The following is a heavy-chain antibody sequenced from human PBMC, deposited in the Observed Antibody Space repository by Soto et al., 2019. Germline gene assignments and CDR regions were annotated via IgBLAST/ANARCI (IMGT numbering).Heavy chain of an antibody. CDR1: GGSVSSTNG. J-gene: IGHJ4*02. V-gene: IGHV4-4*02. Sequence: QVQLQESGPGLVEPSGTLSLTCAVSGGSVSSTNGWSWVRQPPGKGLEWIGEIYHSGSTYYNPSLKSRVTISVDKSKNQFSLRLSSVTAADTAVYFCARDRAVSARGSFDYWGQGTLVTVSS. D-gene: IGHD6-19*01. CDR2: IYHSGST. CDR3: ARDRAVSARGSFDY.